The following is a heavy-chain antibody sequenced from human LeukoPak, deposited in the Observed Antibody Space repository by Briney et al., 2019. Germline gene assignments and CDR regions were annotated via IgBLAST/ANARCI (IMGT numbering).Heavy chain of an antibody. D-gene: IGHD1-1*01. CDR3: ARDKTGQNYYYGMDV. J-gene: IGHJ6*02. V-gene: IGHV3-33*01. Sequence: GGSLRLSCAASGFTFSKSGVPWVRQAPGKGLEWVAVLWYDGSNEHYADSVKGRFTISRDNFKNTLYLQMNSLRVEDTAVYFCARDKTGQNYYYGMDVWGQGTTVTVSS. CDR2: LWYDGSNE. CDR1: GFTFSKSG.